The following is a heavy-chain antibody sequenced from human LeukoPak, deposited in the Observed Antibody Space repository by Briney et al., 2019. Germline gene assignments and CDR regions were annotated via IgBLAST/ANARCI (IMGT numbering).Heavy chain of an antibody. CDR1: GYTFSSYD. D-gene: IGHD3-3*01. Sequence: GASVKVSCKASGYTFSSYDINWVRQATGQGLEWMGWMNPNSGNTGYAQKFQGRVTMTRDTSISTAYMELSRLRSDDTAVYYCARVYLNPGGRFKGVPRFDYWGQGTLVTVSS. CDR2: MNPNSGNT. CDR3: ARVYLNPGGRFKGVPRFDY. V-gene: IGHV1-8*01. J-gene: IGHJ4*02.